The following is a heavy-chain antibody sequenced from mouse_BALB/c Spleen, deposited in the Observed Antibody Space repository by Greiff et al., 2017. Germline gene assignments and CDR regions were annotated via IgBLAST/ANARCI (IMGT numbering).Heavy chain of an antibody. CDR2: ISYDGSN. CDR1: GYSITSGYY. J-gene: IGHJ3*01. V-gene: IGHV3-6*02. Sequence: EVQRVESGPGLVKPSQSLSLTCSVTGYSITSGYYWNWIRQFPGNKLEWMGYISYDGSNNYNPSLKNRISITRDTSKNQFFLKLNSVTTEDTATYYCARGKETYYYGSSSSCFAYWGQGTLVTVSA. D-gene: IGHD1-1*01. CDR3: ARGKETYYYGSSSSCFAY.